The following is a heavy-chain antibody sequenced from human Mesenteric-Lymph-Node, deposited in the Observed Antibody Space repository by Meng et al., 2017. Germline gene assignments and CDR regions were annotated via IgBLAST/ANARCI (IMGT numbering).Heavy chain of an antibody. D-gene: IGHD5-24*01. CDR2: INHSGST. CDR3: AREAGRDGYATPKFDY. J-gene: IGHJ4*02. Sequence: QVQLQQWGAGLLKPSETLSLTCAVYGGSFSGYYWSWIRQPPGKGLEWIGEINHSGSTNYNPSLKSRVTISVDTSKNQFSLKLISATAADTAVYYCAREAGRDGYATPKFDYWGQGTLVTVSS. V-gene: IGHV4-34*01. CDR1: GGSFSGYY.